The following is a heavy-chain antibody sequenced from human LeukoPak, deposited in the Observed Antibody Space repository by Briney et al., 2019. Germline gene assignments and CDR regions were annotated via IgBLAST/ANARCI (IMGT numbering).Heavy chain of an antibody. Sequence: SETLSLTCTVSGGSISSYYWAWIRQPPGTGLEWIGTIYYSGSTFYSPSLKSRVTISVDTSKNQFSLRLSSVTAADTAVYYCARLGCSGRSCFSAWNDYWGQGTLVTVSS. D-gene: IGHD2-15*01. CDR1: GGSISSYY. V-gene: IGHV4-39*01. CDR2: IYYSGST. CDR3: ARLGCSGRSCFSAWNDY. J-gene: IGHJ4*02.